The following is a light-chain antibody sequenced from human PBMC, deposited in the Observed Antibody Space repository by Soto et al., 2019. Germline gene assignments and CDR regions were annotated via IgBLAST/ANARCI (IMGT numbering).Light chain of an antibody. Sequence: EIVMTQSPATLSVSPGERATLSCRASQSVSNTLAWYQQRPGQAPRLLIYGAYTRATGVPARFSGSGSGTEFTLTISSLQSEDFAVYYCQQYSNWPRTFGQGTKLEIK. CDR1: QSVSNT. V-gene: IGKV3-15*01. CDR3: QQYSNWPRT. J-gene: IGKJ2*01. CDR2: GAY.